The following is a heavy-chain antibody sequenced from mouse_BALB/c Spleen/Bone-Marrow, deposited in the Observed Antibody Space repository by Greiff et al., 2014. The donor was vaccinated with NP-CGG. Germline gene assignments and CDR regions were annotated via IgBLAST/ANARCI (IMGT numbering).Heavy chain of an antibody. Sequence: QVQLKDSGPELVKPGASVRISCKASGYTFTTYYIHWVKQRPGQGLEWIGWVYPGNVNTKYNEKFKGKATLTADKSSSTAYMQLSSLTSEDSAVFFCARGDYGSSYFDYWGQGTTLTVSS. CDR2: VYPGNVNT. CDR3: ARGDYGSSYFDY. V-gene: IGHV1S56*01. CDR1: GYTFTTYY. J-gene: IGHJ2*01. D-gene: IGHD1-1*01.